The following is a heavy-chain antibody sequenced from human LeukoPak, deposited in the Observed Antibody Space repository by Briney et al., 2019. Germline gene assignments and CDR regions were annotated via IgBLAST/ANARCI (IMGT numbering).Heavy chain of an antibody. D-gene: IGHD4-11*01. CDR1: GYTFTNYG. CDR3: ARDKAVTTELTQYFQH. CDR2: ISAYNGYT. J-gene: IGHJ1*01. V-gene: IGHV1-18*01. Sequence: ASVRVSCKASGYTFTNYGVSWVRQAPGQGLEWMGWISAYNGYTNYAQKFQFRVTMTTDTSTSTAYMELRSLASDDTAVYYCARDKAVTTELTQYFQHWGQGTLVTVSS.